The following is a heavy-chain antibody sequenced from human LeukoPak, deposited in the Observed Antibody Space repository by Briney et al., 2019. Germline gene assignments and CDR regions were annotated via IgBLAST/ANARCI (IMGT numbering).Heavy chain of an antibody. J-gene: IGHJ4*02. Sequence: PGGSLRLSCAASGFSFSSYSMNWVRQAPGKGLEWVSSISSGSTYIYYADSVEGRFTISRDNAKNSLYLQVSTLRAEDTAVYYCAREISSSTSFDYWGQGTLVTVSS. CDR1: GFSFSSYS. V-gene: IGHV3-21*01. CDR3: AREISSSTSFDY. D-gene: IGHD2-2*01. CDR2: ISSGSTYI.